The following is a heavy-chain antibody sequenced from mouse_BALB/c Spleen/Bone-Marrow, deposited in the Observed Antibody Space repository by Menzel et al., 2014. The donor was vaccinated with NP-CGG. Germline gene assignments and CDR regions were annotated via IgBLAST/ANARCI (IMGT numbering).Heavy chain of an antibody. V-gene: IGHV1-80*01. CDR1: GYAFSTYW. CDR2: IYPGDGDT. CDR3: ARGARSAMDY. Sequence: VQLQESGAELVRPESSVKISCKASGYAFSTYWMIWVKQRPGQGLEWIGQIYPGDGDTKYNGKFKGKATLTADESSSTAYMQLSSLTSEGSAVYFCARGARSAMDYWGQGTSVTVSS. J-gene: IGHJ4*01.